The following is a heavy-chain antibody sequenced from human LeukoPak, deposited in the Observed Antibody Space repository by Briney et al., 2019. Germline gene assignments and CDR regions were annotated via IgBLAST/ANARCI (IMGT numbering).Heavy chain of an antibody. D-gene: IGHD5-24*01. CDR2: IYPGDSDT. CDR1: GYIFTSYW. V-gene: IGHV5-51*01. CDR3: ARQPPWEMPIDY. J-gene: IGHJ4*02. Sequence: GESLKISCRASGYIFTSYWIGWVRQMPGKGLEWMGIIYPGDSDTRYSPSFQGQVTISADKSISTAYLQWSSLKASDTAMYYCARQPPWEMPIDYWGQGTLVTVSS.